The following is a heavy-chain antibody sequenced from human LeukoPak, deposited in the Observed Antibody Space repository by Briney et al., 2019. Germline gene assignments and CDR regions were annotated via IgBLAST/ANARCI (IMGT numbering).Heavy chain of an antibody. J-gene: IGHJ3*02. CDR3: ASGKRVSYYDTSGYYYLDAFDI. CDR2: IYYSGST. D-gene: IGHD3-22*01. V-gene: IGHV4-59*01. Sequence: SETLSLTCTVSGGSISSYYWNWIRQPPGKGLEWIGYIYYSGSTSYNPSLKSRLTVSVDTSNNQFSLKLTSLTAADTAVYYCASGKRVSYYDTSGYYYLDAFDIWGQGTMVTVSS. CDR1: GGSISSYY.